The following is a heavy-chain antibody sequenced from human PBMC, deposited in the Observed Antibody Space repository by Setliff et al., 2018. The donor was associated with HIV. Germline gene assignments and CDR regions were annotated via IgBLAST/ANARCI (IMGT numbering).Heavy chain of an antibody. CDR2: MYFSGST. CDR3: ARAEGYYDNSVNPGRYYYYYMDV. V-gene: IGHV4-39*07. Sequence: SETLSLTCSVSGGSITSSSYFWAWIRQPPGKALEWIGSMYFSGSTYHNPSLKSRVTISVDRSKNQFSLKLSSVTAADTAVYYCARAEGYYDNSVNPGRYYYYYMDVWSKGTTVTVSS. J-gene: IGHJ6*03. D-gene: IGHD3-22*01. CDR1: GGSITSSSYF.